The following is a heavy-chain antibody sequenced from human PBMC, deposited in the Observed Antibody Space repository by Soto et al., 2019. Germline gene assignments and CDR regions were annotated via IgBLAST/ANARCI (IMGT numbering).Heavy chain of an antibody. CDR3: ATAGPYYYDSSGYSAFDY. CDR1: GYTLTELS. V-gene: IGHV1-24*01. CDR2: FDPEDGET. Sequence: GASVKVSCKVSGYTLTELSMHWVRQAPGKGLEWMGGFDPEDGETIYAQKFQGRVTMTEDTSTDTAYMELSSLRSEDTAVYYCATAGPYYYDSSGYSAFDYWGQGTLVTV. J-gene: IGHJ4*02. D-gene: IGHD3-22*01.